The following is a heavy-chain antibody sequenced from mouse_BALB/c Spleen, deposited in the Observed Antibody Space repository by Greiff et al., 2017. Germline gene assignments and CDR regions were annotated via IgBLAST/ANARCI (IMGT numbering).Heavy chain of an antibody. D-gene: IGHD2-2*01. CDR1: GFTFSSYY. CDR3: ARRDYGYLYYAMDH. CDR2: INSNGGST. V-gene: IGHV5-6-2*01. Sequence: EVKLMESGGGLVKLGGSLKLSCAASGFTFSSYYMSWVRQTPEKRLELVAAINSNGGSTYYPDTVKGRFTISRDNAKNTLYLQMSSLKSEDTALYYCARRDYGYLYYAMDHWGQGTSVTVSS. J-gene: IGHJ4*01.